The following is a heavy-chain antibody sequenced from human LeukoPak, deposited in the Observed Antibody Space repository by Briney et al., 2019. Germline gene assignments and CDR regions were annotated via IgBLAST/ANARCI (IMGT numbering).Heavy chain of an antibody. CDR3: ARHPQRDYYRSGSYWGIWFDP. Sequence: GESLKISCKGSGYSFTSYWIGWVRQMAGKGLEWMGIIYPGDSDTRYSPSFQGQVTISADKSISTAYLQWSSLKASDTAMYYCARHPQRDYYRSGSYWGIWFDPWGQGTLVTVSS. CDR2: IYPGDSDT. D-gene: IGHD3-10*01. J-gene: IGHJ5*02. CDR1: GYSFTSYW. V-gene: IGHV5-51*01.